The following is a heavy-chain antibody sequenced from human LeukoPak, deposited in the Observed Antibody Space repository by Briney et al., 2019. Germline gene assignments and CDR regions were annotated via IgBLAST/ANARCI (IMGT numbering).Heavy chain of an antibody. CDR3: AKLTYGSGTYGAFDY. CDR1: DFTVSFNY. J-gene: IGHJ4*02. CDR2: IYTSGLT. Sequence: GSLRLSCAASDFTVSFNYMTWVRQAPGKGLEWVSIIYTSGLTYYADSVKGRFTISRDNSKNTLYLQMNSLGAEDTAVYYCAKLTYGSGTYGAFDYWGQGTLVTVST. V-gene: IGHV3-53*01. D-gene: IGHD3-10*01.